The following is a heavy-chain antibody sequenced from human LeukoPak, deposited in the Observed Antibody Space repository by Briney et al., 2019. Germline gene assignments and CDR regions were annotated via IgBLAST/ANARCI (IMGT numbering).Heavy chain of an antibody. CDR2: VSYDGSSK. Sequence: GRSLRLSCAASGFTFSTYAMHWVRQAPGKGLEWVAVVSYDGSSKYYADSVKGRFTISRDNSKNTLYLQMNSLRAEDTAVYYCARARSSYGYGDAFDIWGQGTMVTVSS. J-gene: IGHJ3*02. CDR1: GFTFSTYA. CDR3: ARARSSYGYGDAFDI. V-gene: IGHV3-30*04. D-gene: IGHD5-18*01.